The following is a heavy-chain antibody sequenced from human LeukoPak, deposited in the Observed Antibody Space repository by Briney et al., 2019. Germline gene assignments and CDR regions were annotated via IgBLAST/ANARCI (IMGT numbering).Heavy chain of an antibody. D-gene: IGHD1-14*01. CDR3: ARGGFHHGFDI. Sequence: GGSLRLSCAASGFTFSSYWIHWVRQAPGKGLAWVSRINNDGSDTIFADSVKGRFTLSRDNAKNTVYLQMNSLRAEDTAVYYCARGGFHHGFDIWGQGTMVTVS. V-gene: IGHV3-74*01. CDR2: INNDGSDT. J-gene: IGHJ3*02. CDR1: GFTFSSYW.